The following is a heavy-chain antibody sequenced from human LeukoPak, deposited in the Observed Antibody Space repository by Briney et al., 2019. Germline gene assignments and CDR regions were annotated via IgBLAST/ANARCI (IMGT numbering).Heavy chain of an antibody. D-gene: IGHD3-22*01. V-gene: IGHV1-2*02. CDR2: INPNSGGT. CDR3: ARGPRSFYDSSGYYPDY. CDR1: GYTFTGYY. Sequence: ASVKVSCKASGYTFTGYYMHWVRQAPGQGLEWMGWINPNSGGTNYAQKLQGRVTMTTDTSTSTAYMELRSLRSDDTAVYYCARGPRSFYDSSGYYPDYWGQGTLVTVSS. J-gene: IGHJ4*02.